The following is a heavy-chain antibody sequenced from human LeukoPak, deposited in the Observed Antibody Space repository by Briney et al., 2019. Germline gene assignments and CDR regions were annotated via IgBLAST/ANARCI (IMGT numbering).Heavy chain of an antibody. Sequence: SVKVSYKASGRTFSSYAISWVRQAPGQGLEWMGGIIPIFGTANYAQKLQGRVTINRDESKSTAYMEVGSQRYGDTAVYYCARERMGGGSYHNFDYWGQGTLVTVYS. CDR2: IIPIFGTA. D-gene: IGHD1-26*01. CDR3: ARERMGGGSYHNFDY. V-gene: IGHV1-69*05. J-gene: IGHJ4*02. CDR1: GRTFSSYA.